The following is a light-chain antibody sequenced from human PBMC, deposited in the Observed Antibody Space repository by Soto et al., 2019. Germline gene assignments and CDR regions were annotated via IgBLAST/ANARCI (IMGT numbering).Light chain of an antibody. Sequence: QSALTQPASVSGSPGQSTTISCTGTSSDVGSYNLVSWYQQHPGKAPKLMIYEGSKRPSGVSNRFSGSKSGNTASVTISGLQAEDEADYYCCSYAGSSTDVVFGGGTKLTVL. CDR1: SSDVGSYNL. V-gene: IGLV2-23*01. CDR3: CSYAGSSTDVV. CDR2: EGS. J-gene: IGLJ2*01.